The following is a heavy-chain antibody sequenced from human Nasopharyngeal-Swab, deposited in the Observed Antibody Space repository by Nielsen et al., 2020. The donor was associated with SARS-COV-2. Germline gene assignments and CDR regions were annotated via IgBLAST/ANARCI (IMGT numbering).Heavy chain of an antibody. CDR2: ISISGGHT. D-gene: IGHD3-9*01. Sequence: GESLKISCAASGFTFTTYGMSWVRQAPGKGLEWVSGISISGGHTYYSDSVKGRFTISRDNSKNTLYLQMNSLRAEDTAVYHCAKQFCDSLTDCVFDSWGQGTLVTVFS. CDR3: AKQFCDSLTDCVFDS. V-gene: IGHV3-23*01. J-gene: IGHJ4*02. CDR1: GFTFTTYG.